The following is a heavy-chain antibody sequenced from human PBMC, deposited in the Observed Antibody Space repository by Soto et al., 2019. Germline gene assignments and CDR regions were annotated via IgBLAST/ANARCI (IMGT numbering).Heavy chain of an antibody. V-gene: IGHV6-1*01. CDR2: TYYRSKWYN. CDR3: ARIMITFGGVIVNAADAFDI. Sequence: PSQTLSLTCAISGDSVSSNSAAWNWIRQSPSRGLEWLGRTYYRSKWYNDYAVSVKSRITINPDTSKNQFSLQLNSVTPEDTAVYYCARIMITFGGVIVNAADAFDIWGQGTMVTVPS. CDR1: GDSVSSNSAA. J-gene: IGHJ3*02. D-gene: IGHD3-16*02.